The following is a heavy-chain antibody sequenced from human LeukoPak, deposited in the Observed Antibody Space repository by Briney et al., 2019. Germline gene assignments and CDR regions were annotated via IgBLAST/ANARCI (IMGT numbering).Heavy chain of an antibody. CDR3: ARAFQGTRGY. J-gene: IGHJ4*02. CDR1: GFTFSSYS. CDR2: ISSNSITM. D-gene: IGHD3-10*01. Sequence: GGSLRLSCAASGFTFSSYSMNWVRQAPGRGLEWVSYISSNSITMYYADSVKGRFTISRDNAKNSLYLQMNSLRAEDTAVYYCARAFQGTRGYWGQGTLVTVSS. V-gene: IGHV3-48*04.